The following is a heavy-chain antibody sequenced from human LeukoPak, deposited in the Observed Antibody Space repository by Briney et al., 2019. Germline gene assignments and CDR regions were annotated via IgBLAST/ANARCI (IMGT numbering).Heavy chain of an antibody. CDR1: GFTFSSYA. D-gene: IGHD3-22*01. CDR3: AKTIGAHYYDSSGSSDY. V-gene: IGHV3-43*02. CDR2: ISGVGGST. J-gene: IGHJ4*02. Sequence: PGRSLRLSCAAPGFTFSSYAMHWLRQAPGKGLDRVSLISGVGGSTYYADSVKGRFTISRDNSKNSLYLQMNSLRTEDTALYYCAKTIGAHYYDSSGSSDYWGQGTLVTVSS.